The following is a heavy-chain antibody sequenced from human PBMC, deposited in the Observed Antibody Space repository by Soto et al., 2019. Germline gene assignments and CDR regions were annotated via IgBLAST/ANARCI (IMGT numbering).Heavy chain of an antibody. Sequence: QLQLQESGPGLVKPSETLSLTCTVSGGYISSSSYYWGWIRQPPGKGLEWIGSIYYSGSTYYNPSLKSRVTISVDTSKNPFALKLSSVTAADTAVYYCARNPLPLAAEPNWFDPWGQGTLVTVSS. D-gene: IGHD6-25*01. CDR3: ARNPLPLAAEPNWFDP. CDR1: GGYISSSSYY. J-gene: IGHJ5*02. CDR2: IYYSGST. V-gene: IGHV4-39*01.